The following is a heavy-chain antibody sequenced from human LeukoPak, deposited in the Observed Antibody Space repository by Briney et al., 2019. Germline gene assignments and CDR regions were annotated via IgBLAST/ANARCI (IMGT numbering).Heavy chain of an antibody. V-gene: IGHV1-2*04. Sequence: ASVKVSCKASGYTFTGYYMHWVRQAPGQGLEWMGWINPNSGGTNYAQKFQGWVTMTRDTSISTAYMELSSLRSEDTAVYYCAREDIVVVPAAALGYWGQGTLVTVSS. J-gene: IGHJ4*02. D-gene: IGHD2-2*01. CDR2: INPNSGGT. CDR1: GYTFTGYY. CDR3: AREDIVVVPAAALGY.